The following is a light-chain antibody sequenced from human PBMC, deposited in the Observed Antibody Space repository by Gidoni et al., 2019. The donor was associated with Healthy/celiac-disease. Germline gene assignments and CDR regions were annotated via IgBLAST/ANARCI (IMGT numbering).Light chain of an antibody. V-gene: IGKV3-15*01. Sequence: EIVMTQSPATLSVSPGERATLSCRASQSVSSNLAWYQQIPGQAPRLLIYGASTRATGIPARFSGSVSGTEFTLTISSLQSEDFAVYYCQQYNNWPSITFGQGTRLEIK. CDR3: QQYNNWPSIT. J-gene: IGKJ5*01. CDR1: QSVSSN. CDR2: GAS.